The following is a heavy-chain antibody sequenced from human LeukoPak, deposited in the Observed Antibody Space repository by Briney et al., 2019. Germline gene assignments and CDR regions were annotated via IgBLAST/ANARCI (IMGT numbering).Heavy chain of an antibody. Sequence: SETLSLTCTVSGGSIRSNNYYWGWIRQTPGKGLEWIGSIYHNGYTYYNPSLTSRVTISVDTPKSQFSLKLRSVTAADTAVYYCARGTPPSSSCYDYWGQGTLVTVSS. CDR1: GGSIRSNNYY. J-gene: IGHJ4*02. CDR2: IYHNGYT. CDR3: ARGTPPSSSCYDY. V-gene: IGHV4-39*07. D-gene: IGHD6-13*01.